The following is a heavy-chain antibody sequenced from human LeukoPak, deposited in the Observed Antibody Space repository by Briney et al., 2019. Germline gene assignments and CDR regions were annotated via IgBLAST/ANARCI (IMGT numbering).Heavy chain of an antibody. D-gene: IGHD3-22*01. CDR1: GFTFSSYA. CDR2: ISDSGGST. Sequence: PGGSLRLSCAASGFTFSSYAMSWVRQAPGKGLEWVSAISDSGGSTYYADSVKGRFTISRDNSKNTLYLQMNSLRAEDTAVYYCAKDQTYWYDKSGYYWGQGTLVTVSS. V-gene: IGHV3-23*01. J-gene: IGHJ4*02. CDR3: AKDQTYWYDKSGYY.